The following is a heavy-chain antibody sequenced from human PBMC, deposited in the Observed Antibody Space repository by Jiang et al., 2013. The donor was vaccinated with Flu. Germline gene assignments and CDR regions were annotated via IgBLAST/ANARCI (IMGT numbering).Heavy chain of an antibody. CDR3: ARDHRYSSGWYYFDY. CDR1: GYTFTSYA. V-gene: IGHV1-3*01. Sequence: PGASVKVSCKASGYTFTSYAMHWVRQAPGQRLEWMGWINAGNGNTKYSQKFQGRVTITRDTSASTAYMELSSLRSEDTAVYYCARDHRYSSGWYYFDYWGQGTLVTVSS. CDR2: INAGNGNT. J-gene: IGHJ4*02. D-gene: IGHD6-19*01.